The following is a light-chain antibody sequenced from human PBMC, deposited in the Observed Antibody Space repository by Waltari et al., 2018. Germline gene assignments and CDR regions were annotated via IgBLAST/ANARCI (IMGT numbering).Light chain of an antibody. CDR2: GAS. CDR1: QTVRTTS. CDR3: QQYDISPLT. V-gene: IGKV3-20*01. Sequence: EIVLTQSPGTLSLSPGESAPLSCRASQTVRTTSLAWYQQKPCQAPTLLIYGASSRATGIPDRFSGSGSGTDFSLTISSLEPEDFAVYYCQQYDISPLTFGGGTKVEIK. J-gene: IGKJ4*01.